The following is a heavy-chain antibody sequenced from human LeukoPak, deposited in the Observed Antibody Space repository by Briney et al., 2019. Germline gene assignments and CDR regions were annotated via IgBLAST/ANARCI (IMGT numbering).Heavy chain of an antibody. D-gene: IGHD6-13*01. CDR3: ARGTVVAASSFDY. J-gene: IGHJ4*02. Sequence: SETLSLTCAVYGGSFSDCYWSWIRQPPGKGLEWIGEINQSGSTNYNPSLKSRVTISVDTSKNQFSLKLSSVTAADTAVYYCARGTVVAASSFDYWGQGTLVTVSS. CDR2: INQSGST. CDR1: GGSFSDCY. V-gene: IGHV4-34*01.